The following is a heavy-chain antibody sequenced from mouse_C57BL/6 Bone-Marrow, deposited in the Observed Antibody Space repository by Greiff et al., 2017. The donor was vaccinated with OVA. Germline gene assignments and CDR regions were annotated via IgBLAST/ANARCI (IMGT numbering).Heavy chain of an antibody. Sequence: EVQRVESGGGLVKPGGSLKLSCAASGFTFSSYAMSWVRQTPEKRLEWVATISDGGSYTYYPDNVKGRFTISRDNAKNNLYLQMRHLKSEDTAMYYCARDVITTVPGWFAYWGQGTLVTVSA. CDR2: ISDGGSYT. CDR1: GFTFSSYA. D-gene: IGHD1-1*01. J-gene: IGHJ3*01. V-gene: IGHV5-4*01. CDR3: ARDVITTVPGWFAY.